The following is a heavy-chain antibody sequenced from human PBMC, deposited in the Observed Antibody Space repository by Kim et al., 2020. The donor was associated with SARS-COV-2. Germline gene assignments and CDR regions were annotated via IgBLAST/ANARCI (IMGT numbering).Heavy chain of an antibody. J-gene: IGHJ3*02. D-gene: IGHD3-10*01. Sequence: QKFQGRVTMTEDKSTDTAYMELSSLRSEDTAVYYCATPYYYGSGDAFDIWGQGTMVTVSS. CDR3: ATPYYYGSGDAFDI. V-gene: IGHV1-24*01.